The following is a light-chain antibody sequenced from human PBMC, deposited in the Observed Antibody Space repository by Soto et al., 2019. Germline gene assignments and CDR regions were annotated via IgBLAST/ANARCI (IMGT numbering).Light chain of an antibody. J-gene: IGKJ1*01. CDR1: QSVLYSSNNKNY. Sequence: DIVMTQSPDSLAVSLGERATINCKSSQSVLYSSNNKNYLAWYQQKPGQPPKLLIYWACTRESGVPDRFSGSGSGTDCTLTISSLRAEYVAVYYFQLDCCSLWTFVQGTMV. V-gene: IGKV4-1*01. CDR2: WAC. CDR3: QLDCCSLWT.